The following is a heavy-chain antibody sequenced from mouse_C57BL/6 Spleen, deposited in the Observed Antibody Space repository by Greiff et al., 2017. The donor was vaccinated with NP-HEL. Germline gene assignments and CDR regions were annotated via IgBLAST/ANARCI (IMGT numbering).Heavy chain of an antibody. J-gene: IGHJ2*01. V-gene: IGHV5-17*01. CDR3: ARRFYGYDAPYFDY. D-gene: IGHD2-2*01. Sequence: EVQRVESGGGLVKPGGSLKLSCAASGFTFSDYGMHWVRQAPEKGLEWVAYISSGSSTIYYADTVKGRFTISRDNAKNTLFLQMTSLRSEDTAMYYCARRFYGYDAPYFDYWGQGTTLTVSS. CDR2: ISSGSSTI. CDR1: GFTFSDYG.